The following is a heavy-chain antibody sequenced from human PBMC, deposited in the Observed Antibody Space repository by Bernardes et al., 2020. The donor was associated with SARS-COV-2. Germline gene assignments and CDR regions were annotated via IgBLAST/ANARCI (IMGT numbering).Heavy chain of an antibody. CDR1: GFTFGDYA. CDR3: TREGWFRGSTD. J-gene: IGHJ4*02. D-gene: IGHD3-10*01. CDR2: IRRKTYGGTT. V-gene: IGHV3-49*04. Sequence: GGSLRLSCTASGFTFGDYAMSWVRQAPGKGLEWVGFIRRKTYGGTTEYAASVEGRFTISRDDSKSIVYLQMNSLKTEDTAVYYCTREGWFRGSTDWGQGTLVTVSS.